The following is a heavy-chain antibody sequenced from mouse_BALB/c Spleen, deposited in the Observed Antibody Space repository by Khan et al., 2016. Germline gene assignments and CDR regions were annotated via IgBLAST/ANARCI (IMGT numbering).Heavy chain of an antibody. V-gene: IGHV1-9*01. Sequence: QVQLKESGAELMKPGASVKISCKATGYTFSNYWIEWVKQRPGHGLEWIGDILPGSGYSNSNENFKGKATFTADASSNTAYMQLISLTSEDSAVYFCAIAWYSMDYWGQGTSVTVSS. CDR1: GYTFSNYW. J-gene: IGHJ4*01. CDR2: ILPGSGYS. CDR3: AIAWYSMDY.